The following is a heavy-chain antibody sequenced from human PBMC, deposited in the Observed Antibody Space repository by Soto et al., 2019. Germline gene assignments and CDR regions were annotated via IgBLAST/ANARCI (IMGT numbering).Heavy chain of an antibody. J-gene: IGHJ6*02. CDR1: GFTFSDYY. Sequence: GGSLRLSCAASGFTFSDYYMSWIRQAPGKGLEWVSYISSSGSTIYYADSVKGRFTISRDNAKNSLYLQMNSLRAEDTAVYYCARDPGLQSPQGYYYYGMDVWGQGTTVTVSS. V-gene: IGHV3-11*01. CDR2: ISSSGSTI. CDR3: ARDPGLQSPQGYYYYGMDV. D-gene: IGHD4-4*01.